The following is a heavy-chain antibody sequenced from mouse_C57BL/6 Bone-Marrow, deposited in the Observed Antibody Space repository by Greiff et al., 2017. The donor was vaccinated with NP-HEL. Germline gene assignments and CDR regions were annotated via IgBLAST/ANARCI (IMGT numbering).Heavy chain of an antibody. CDR2: IYPGSGST. Sequence: VQLQQPGAELVKPGASVKMSCKASGYTFTSYWITGVKQRPGQGLEWIGDIYPGSGSTTYNEKFKSKATLTVDTSSSTAYMQLSSLTSEDSAVYYCARGYYSNRYWGQGTTLTVSS. J-gene: IGHJ2*01. CDR3: ARGYYSNRY. V-gene: IGHV1-55*01. CDR1: GYTFTSYW. D-gene: IGHD2-5*01.